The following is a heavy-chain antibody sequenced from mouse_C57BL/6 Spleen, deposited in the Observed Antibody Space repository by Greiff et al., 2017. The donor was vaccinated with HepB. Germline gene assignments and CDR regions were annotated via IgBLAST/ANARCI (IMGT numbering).Heavy chain of an antibody. CDR3: ARLGLWGMDY. CDR2: IDPSDSYT. J-gene: IGHJ4*01. CDR1: GYTFTSYW. D-gene: IGHD1-1*02. Sequence: QVQLQQPGAELVMPGASVKLSCKASGYTFTSYWMHWVKQRPGQGLEWIGEIDPSDSYTNYNQKFKGKSTLTVDKSSSTAYMQLSSLTSEDSAVYYCARLGLWGMDYWGQGTSVTVSS. V-gene: IGHV1-69*01.